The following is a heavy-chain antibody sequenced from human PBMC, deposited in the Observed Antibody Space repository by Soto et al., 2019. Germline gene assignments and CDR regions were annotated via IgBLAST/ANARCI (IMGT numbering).Heavy chain of an antibody. V-gene: IGHV1-8*01. Sequence: ASVKVSCKASGYTFTSYDINWVRQATGQGLEWMGWMNPNSGNTGYAQKFQGRVTMTRNTSISTAYMELSSLRSEDPAVYYCARGNRMYYYGSGSYYNGYYYYYMDVWGKGTTVTVSS. D-gene: IGHD3-10*01. CDR3: ARGNRMYYYGSGSYYNGYYYYYMDV. J-gene: IGHJ6*03. CDR2: MNPNSGNT. CDR1: GYTFTSYD.